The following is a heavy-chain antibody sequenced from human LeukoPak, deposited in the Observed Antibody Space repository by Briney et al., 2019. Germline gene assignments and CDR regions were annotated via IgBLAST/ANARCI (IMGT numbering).Heavy chain of an antibody. V-gene: IGHV1-2*02. CDR3: ARGERDGDLDS. D-gene: IGHD4-17*01. J-gene: IGHJ4*02. CDR1: GYTFNAYY. CDR2: INPKIGST. Sequence: ASVKVSCKASGYTFNAYYIHWVRQAPGQGLEWMGRINPKIGSTNSPQKIQGRVTMTRDTSINTTYMELSSLRSDDTAVYYCARGERDGDLDSWGQGTLVTVSS.